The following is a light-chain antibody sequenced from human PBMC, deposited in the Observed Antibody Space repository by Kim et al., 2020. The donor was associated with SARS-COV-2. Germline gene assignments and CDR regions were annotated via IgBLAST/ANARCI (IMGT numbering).Light chain of an antibody. CDR3: QHYHNWPIT. V-gene: IGKV3-15*01. Sequence: VAPGGSATLSCRASRSDGGNLAWYQDKPGQAPRLLIYGASTRVTGITARFSGSGSGREFTLNISSRESEECAIYYCQHYHNWPITFGQGKRLEIK. J-gene: IGKJ5*01. CDR1: RSDGGN. CDR2: GAS.